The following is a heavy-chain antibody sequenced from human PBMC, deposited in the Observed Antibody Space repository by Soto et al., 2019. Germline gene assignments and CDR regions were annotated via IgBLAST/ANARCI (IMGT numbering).Heavy chain of an antibody. Sequence: SETLSLTCTVSGGSISSYYWSWIRQPPGKGLEWIGYIYYSGSTNYNPSLKSRVTISVDTSKNQFSLKLSSVTAADTAVYYCARGLPYYDILTGYPYYYYYYMDVWGKGTTVTVSS. CDR1: GGSISSYY. V-gene: IGHV4-59*01. CDR2: IYYSGST. J-gene: IGHJ6*03. D-gene: IGHD3-9*01. CDR3: ARGLPYYDILTGYPYYYYYYMDV.